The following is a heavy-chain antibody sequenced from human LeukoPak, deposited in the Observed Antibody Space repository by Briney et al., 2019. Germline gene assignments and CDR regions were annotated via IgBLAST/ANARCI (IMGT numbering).Heavy chain of an antibody. Sequence: SQTLSLTCAISGDSVSSNNAAWTWIRQSPSRGLEWLGRTFYRSKWHYEYAASMEGRITINPDTSKNQFSLQLNSVTPEDTAVYYCTTWRFDYWGQGTLVTVSS. J-gene: IGHJ4*02. V-gene: IGHV6-1*01. CDR3: TTWRFDY. D-gene: IGHD3-3*01. CDR2: TFYRSKWHY. CDR1: GDSVSSNNAA.